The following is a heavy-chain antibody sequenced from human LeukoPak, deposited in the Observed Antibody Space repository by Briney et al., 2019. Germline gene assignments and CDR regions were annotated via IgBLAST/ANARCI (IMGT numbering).Heavy chain of an antibody. CDR3: ARDPDATVVTPVDY. Sequence: GASVKVSCKASGYTFTSYGISWVRQAAGQGLEWMGWISAYNGNTNYAQNLQGRVTMTTDTSTSTAYMELRSLRSDDTAVYYCARDPDATVVTPVDYWGQGTLVTVSS. V-gene: IGHV1-18*01. J-gene: IGHJ4*02. CDR1: GYTFTSYG. CDR2: ISAYNGNT. D-gene: IGHD4-23*01.